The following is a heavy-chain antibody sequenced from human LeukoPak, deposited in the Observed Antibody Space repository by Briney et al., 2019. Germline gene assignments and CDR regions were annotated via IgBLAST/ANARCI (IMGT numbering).Heavy chain of an antibody. J-gene: IGHJ3*02. CDR3: ATPSGNAFDI. D-gene: IGHD3-10*01. CDR1: GGSASSSRFH. Sequence: SETLSLTCTLSGGSASSSRFHWGWIRQPPGKGLEWIGNIYYSGSTSYKPSLKSRVTMSLDTPKNQFSLTLRSLTAADTAVYYCATPSGNAFDIWGQGIMVTVSS. V-gene: IGHV4-39*07. CDR2: IYYSGST.